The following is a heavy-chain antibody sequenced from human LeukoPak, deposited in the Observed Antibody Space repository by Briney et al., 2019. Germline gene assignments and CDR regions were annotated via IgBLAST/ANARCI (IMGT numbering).Heavy chain of an antibody. D-gene: IGHD1-26*01. V-gene: IGHV1-8*01. Sequence: ASVRVSCKASGYTFSSFDINWVRQAAGQGLEWMGWMNPSTGDTGYAQKFQGRLTMTRNISIDTAFMELSGLGSEDTAVYYCTRGSLGGSPRDYWGQGTLVTVSS. J-gene: IGHJ4*02. CDR2: MNPSTGDT. CDR1: GYTFSSFD. CDR3: TRGSLGGSPRDY.